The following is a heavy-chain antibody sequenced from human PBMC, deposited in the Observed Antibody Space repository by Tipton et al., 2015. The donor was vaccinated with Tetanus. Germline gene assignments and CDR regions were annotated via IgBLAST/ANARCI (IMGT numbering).Heavy chain of an antibody. V-gene: IGHV1-69*01. CDR2: IIPIFGTA. D-gene: IGHD1-26*01. Sequence: QSGPEVKKPGSSVKVSCKASGGTFSSYAISWVRQAPGQGLEWMGGIIPIFGTANYAQKFQGRVTITADESTSTAYMELGSLRSEDTAVYYCARDSKWEPAGGDWGQGTLVTVSS. CDR1: GGTFSSYA. J-gene: IGHJ4*02. CDR3: ARDSKWEPAGGD.